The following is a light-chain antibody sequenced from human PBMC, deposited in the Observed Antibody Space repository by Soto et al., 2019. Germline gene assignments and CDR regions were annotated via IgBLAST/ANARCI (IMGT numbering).Light chain of an antibody. CDR3: YSVADNNLGV. CDR1: VLAKKY. J-gene: IGLJ2*01. CDR2: KDS. Sequence: SYELTQPSSVSVSPGQTARFTCSGDVLAKKYARWFQQKPGQAPVLVIYKDSERPSGIPERFSGFSSGTTVTLTISGAQVEDEADYYCYSVADNNLGVFGGGTQLTVL. V-gene: IGLV3-27*01.